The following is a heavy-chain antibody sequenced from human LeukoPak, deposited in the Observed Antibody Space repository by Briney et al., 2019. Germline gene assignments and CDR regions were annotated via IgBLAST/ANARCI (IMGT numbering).Heavy chain of an antibody. CDR3: ASTLPNYSNFDY. J-gene: IGHJ4*02. D-gene: IGHD4-11*01. V-gene: IGHV4-34*01. CDR1: GGSFSGYY. Sequence: SETLSLTCAVYGGSFSGYYWSWIRQPPGKGLEWIGEINHSGSTNYNPSLKSRVTISVDASKNQFSLKLSSVTAADTAVYYCASTLPNYSNFDYWGQGTLVTVSS. CDR2: INHSGST.